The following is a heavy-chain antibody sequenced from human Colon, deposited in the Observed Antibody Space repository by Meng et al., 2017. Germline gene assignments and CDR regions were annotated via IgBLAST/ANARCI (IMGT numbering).Heavy chain of an antibody. CDR3: GTTDINYCPIHY. J-gene: IGHJ4*02. V-gene: IGHV4-4*02. D-gene: IGHD1/OR15-1a*01. Sequence: QMQLRESGPGLVKPSGTLSLTFAVSGASISTTNWWTWFRQSPGKGLEWIGEIAHTGRTNYNRSLKSRVSISMDKSKNHFSLNVTSVTAADTAVYYCGTTDINYCPIHYWGQGTLVTVSS. CDR2: IAHTGRT. CDR1: GASISTTNW.